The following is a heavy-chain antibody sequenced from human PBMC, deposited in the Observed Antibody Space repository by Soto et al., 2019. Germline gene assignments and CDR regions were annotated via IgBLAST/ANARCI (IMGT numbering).Heavy chain of an antibody. J-gene: IGHJ4*02. D-gene: IGHD3-22*01. CDR3: ARFSTDSSGYYKVFDY. CDR1: GGSISSGGYY. V-gene: IGHV4-31*03. Sequence: SETLSLTCTVSGGSISSGGYYWSWIRQHPGKGLEWIGYIYYSGSTYYNPSLKSRVTISVDTSKNQFSLKLSSVTAADTAVYYCARFSTDSSGYYKVFDYWGQGILVTVSS. CDR2: IYYSGST.